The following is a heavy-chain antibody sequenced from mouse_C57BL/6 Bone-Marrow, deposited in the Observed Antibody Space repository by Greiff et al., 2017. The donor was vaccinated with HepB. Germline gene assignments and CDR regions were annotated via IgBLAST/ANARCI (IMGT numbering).Heavy chain of an antibody. J-gene: IGHJ4*01. V-gene: IGHV4-1*01. Sequence: AASGIDFSSYWMCWVRRAPGKGLEWLGESNPDSRTINYAPSLKDKFIISRDNAKNTLYLQMSKVRSEDTALYYGARVRITTVVAGNAMDYWGQGTSVTVSS. CDR1: GIDFSSYW. D-gene: IGHD1-1*01. CDR3: ARVRITTVVAGNAMDY. CDR2: SNPDSRTI.